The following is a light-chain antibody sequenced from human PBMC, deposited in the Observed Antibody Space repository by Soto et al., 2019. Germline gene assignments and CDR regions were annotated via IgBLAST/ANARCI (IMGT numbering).Light chain of an antibody. CDR1: QSISSN. J-gene: IGKJ1*01. V-gene: IGKV3-15*01. CDR2: DTS. Sequence: EVGMTQSPDMVSVYKSERATLSCRVSQSISSNLAWYQQKPGQAPRLLIYDTSTRATSIPARFSGSGSGTEFTLTISGLQSEDFAVYYCLHYTKRPRWPSGQG. CDR3: LHYTKRPRWP.